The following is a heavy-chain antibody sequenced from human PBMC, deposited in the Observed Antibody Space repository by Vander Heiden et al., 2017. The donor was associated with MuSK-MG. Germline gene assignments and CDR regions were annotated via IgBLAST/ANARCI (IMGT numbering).Heavy chain of an antibody. Sequence: QVQLQESGPGLVKPSETLSLTCAVSGDSIDNYYWSWIRQPPGKALEWFGYIYNSGKTGYNPSLRSRVTISADTSKNQFSLRLTSVTAADTAMYYCARGASCGSDCFWWFDPWGQGTLVTVSS. CDR2: IYNSGKT. J-gene: IGHJ5*02. CDR3: ARGASCGSDCFWWFDP. CDR1: GDSIDNYY. V-gene: IGHV4-59*01. D-gene: IGHD2-21*02.